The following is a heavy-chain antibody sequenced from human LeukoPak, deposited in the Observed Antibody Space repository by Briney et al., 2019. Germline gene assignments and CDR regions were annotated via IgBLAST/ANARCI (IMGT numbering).Heavy chain of an antibody. D-gene: IGHD2-2*02. CDR2: ISYTGST. Sequence: SETLSLTCTVSGASISSGGYYWSWIRQHPGKGLEWVGYISYTGSTYYNPSLKSRVIISVDTSKTQFSLMLSSVTAADTAVYYCTRNYCSSTSCYKRYFDYWGQGTLVTVPS. CDR1: GASISSGGYY. J-gene: IGHJ4*02. CDR3: TRNYCSSTSCYKRYFDY. V-gene: IGHV4-31*03.